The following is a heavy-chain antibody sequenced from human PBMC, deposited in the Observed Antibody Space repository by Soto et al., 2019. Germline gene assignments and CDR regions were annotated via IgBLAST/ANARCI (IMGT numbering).Heavy chain of an antibody. CDR3: VRGVGDYYDGNGYLGRH. Sequence: EVQLVESGGGLVQPGGSLRLSCAASGFTFSSYWMHWVRQAPGKGLVWVSRLKSDGSGTTYADSVKGRLTISRDNAKNTGYLEMNRLQAEDTAAYYCVRGVGDYYDGNGYLGRHWGQGTLVTVS. J-gene: IGHJ4*02. V-gene: IGHV3-74*01. CDR2: LKSDGSGT. CDR1: GFTFSSYW. D-gene: IGHD3-22*01.